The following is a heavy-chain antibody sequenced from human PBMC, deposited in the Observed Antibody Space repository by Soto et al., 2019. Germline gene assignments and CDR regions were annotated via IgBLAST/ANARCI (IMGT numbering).Heavy chain of an antibody. CDR2: INPSGGST. Sequence: ASVKVSCKASGYTFTSYYMHWVRQAPGQGLEWMGIINPSGGSTSYAQKFQGRVTMTRDTSTSTVYMELSSLRSEDTAVYYCARVYCSGGSCYSIDYWGQGSLVTVSS. J-gene: IGHJ4*02. V-gene: IGHV1-46*03. D-gene: IGHD2-15*01. CDR3: ARVYCSGGSCYSIDY. CDR1: GYTFTSYY.